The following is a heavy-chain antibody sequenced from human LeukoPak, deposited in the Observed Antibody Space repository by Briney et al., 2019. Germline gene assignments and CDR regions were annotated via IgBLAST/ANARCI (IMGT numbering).Heavy chain of an antibody. CDR2: IYPGDSDT. J-gene: IGHJ4*02. CDR1: GYSFTSYW. V-gene: IGHV5-51*01. CDR3: ARPYSSGWYVIDY. D-gene: IGHD6-19*01. Sequence: GXSLQISCQGSGYSFTSYWIGWVRQLPGKGLEWMGIIYPGDSDTRYSPSFQGQVTISADKSISTAYLQWSSLKASDTAMYYCARPYSSGWYVIDYWGQGTLVTVSS.